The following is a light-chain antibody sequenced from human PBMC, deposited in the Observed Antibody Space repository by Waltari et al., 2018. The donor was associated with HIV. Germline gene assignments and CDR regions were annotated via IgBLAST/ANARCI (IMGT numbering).Light chain of an antibody. CDR1: RNDVGGYDH. CDR3: TSYAGSTCTV. Sequence: QSALTQPPSASGSPGQSVTISCTGTRNDVGGYDHVSWYQQFPGKAPKLIIYQVTKRPSGGPDRFLGSKSGSTASLSVAGLQAEDEGYYSCTSYAGSTCTVFGGGTKLTVL. V-gene: IGLV2-8*01. J-gene: IGLJ2*01. CDR2: QVT.